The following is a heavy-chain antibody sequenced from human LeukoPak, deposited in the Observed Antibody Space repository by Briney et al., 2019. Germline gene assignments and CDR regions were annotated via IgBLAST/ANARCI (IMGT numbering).Heavy chain of an antibody. V-gene: IGHV4-34*01. CDR1: GGSFSGYF. J-gene: IGHJ4*02. CDR3: ARATRGYDYVWGSYRSYFDY. D-gene: IGHD3-16*02. Sequence: SETLSLTCAVYGGSFSGYFWSWIRQPPGKGLEWIGEINHSGSTNYNPSLKSRATISVDTTKSQFSLKLSSVAAADTAVYYCARATRGYDYVWGSYRSYFDYWGEGTLVSVSS. CDR2: INHSGST.